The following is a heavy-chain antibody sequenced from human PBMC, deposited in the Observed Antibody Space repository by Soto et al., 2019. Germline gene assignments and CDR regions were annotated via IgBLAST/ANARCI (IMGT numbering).Heavy chain of an antibody. V-gene: IGHV4-39*01. Sequence: QLQLQESGPGLVKPSETLSLTCTVSGGSISSSSYYWGWIRQPPGKGLEWIGSIYYSGSTYYNPSLKGGVTFSVDTSKNQFSLKWGSVTAADTAVYYGATAGVFHYSYHMDVWGKGTRVAVPS. CDR3: ATAGVFHYSYHMDV. CDR1: GGSISSSSYY. D-gene: IGHD3-10*01. J-gene: IGHJ6*03. CDR2: IYYSGST.